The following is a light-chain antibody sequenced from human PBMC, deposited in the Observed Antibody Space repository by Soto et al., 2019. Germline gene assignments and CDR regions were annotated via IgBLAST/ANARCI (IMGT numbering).Light chain of an antibody. J-gene: IGLJ3*02. Sequence: QSVLTQPPSVSGAPGQRVTISCTGSSSNIGAGYDVHWYQRLPGTAPKLLIYGNSNRPSGVPDRLSGSKSGTSASLAITGLQAEDEADYYCQSYDSSLSGGVFGGGTKLTVL. V-gene: IGLV1-40*01. CDR2: GNS. CDR3: QSYDSSLSGGV. CDR1: SSNIGAGYD.